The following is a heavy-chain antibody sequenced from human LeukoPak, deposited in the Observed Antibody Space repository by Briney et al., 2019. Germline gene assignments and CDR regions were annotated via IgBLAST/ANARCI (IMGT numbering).Heavy chain of an antibody. D-gene: IGHD4-17*01. CDR2: FDPEDGET. J-gene: IGHJ5*02. Sequence: GASVKVSCKVSGYTLTELSMHWVRQAPGKGLEWMGGFDPEDGETIYAQKFQGRVTMTEDTSTDTAYMELSSLRSEDTAVYYCATNLEGYGDYEGGHWFDPWGQGTLVTVSS. V-gene: IGHV1-24*01. CDR1: GYTLTELS. CDR3: ATNLEGYGDYEGGHWFDP.